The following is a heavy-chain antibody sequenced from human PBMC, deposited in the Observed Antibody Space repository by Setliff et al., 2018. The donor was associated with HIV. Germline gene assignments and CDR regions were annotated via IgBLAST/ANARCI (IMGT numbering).Heavy chain of an antibody. D-gene: IGHD2-21*01. J-gene: IGHJ3*01. CDR1: GGSINSGAYL. CDR2: IHYTGTT. Sequence: NPSETLSLTCTVSGGSINSGAYLWAWIRQPAGKGLEWTGNIHYTGTTHYNPSLKSRVTMSVDTSKNHVSLKLSSVTAADTAVYYCARHNCGTTACCGVVVWGQGTMVTVSS. CDR3: ARHNCGTTACCGVVV. V-gene: IGHV4-61*10.